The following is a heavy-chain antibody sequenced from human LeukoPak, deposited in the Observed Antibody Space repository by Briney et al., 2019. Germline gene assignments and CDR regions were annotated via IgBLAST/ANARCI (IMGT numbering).Heavy chain of an antibody. CDR1: GFTFSSYA. CDR3: AKGDYDSSGYYSGDY. J-gene: IGHJ4*02. Sequence: PGGSLRLSCAASGFTFSSYAMSWVRQAPGKGLEWVSAISGSGGSTYYADSVKGRFTISRDNSKNTLYLQMNSLRAEDTAVYYCAKGDYDSSGYYSGDYWGQGTLVTVSS. D-gene: IGHD3-22*01. V-gene: IGHV3-23*01. CDR2: ISGSGGST.